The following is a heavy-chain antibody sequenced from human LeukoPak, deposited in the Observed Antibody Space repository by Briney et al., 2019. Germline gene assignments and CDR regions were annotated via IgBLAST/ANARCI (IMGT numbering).Heavy chain of an antibody. CDR3: ARGYGYNSEY. J-gene: IGHJ4*02. D-gene: IGHD5-24*01. V-gene: IGHV4-59*01. CDR2: IQYSGST. Sequence: SETLSPTCTVSGGSIGSYYWSWIRQPPGKGLEWIGCIQYSGSTEYNPSLESQVTISVDTSKNQFSLKLTSVTAADTAVYYCARGYGYNSEYWGQGTLVTVSP. CDR1: GGSIGSYY.